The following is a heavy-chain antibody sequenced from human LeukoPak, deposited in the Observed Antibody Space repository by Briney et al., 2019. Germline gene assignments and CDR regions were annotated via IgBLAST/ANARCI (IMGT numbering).Heavy chain of an antibody. J-gene: IGHJ6*02. CDR1: GFTVSSNY. V-gene: IGHV3-53*01. CDR2: TYSGGNT. CDR3: AIGLPAPYYYYGMDG. Sequence: GGSLRLSCEASGFTVSSNYMHGVRQAPGKGLDWVSVTYSGGNTYYADSVKGRFTISRDNSKNTLYLQMNSLRAEDTAVYYCAIGLPAPYYYYGMDGWGQGTTVTVSS. D-gene: IGHD1-14*01.